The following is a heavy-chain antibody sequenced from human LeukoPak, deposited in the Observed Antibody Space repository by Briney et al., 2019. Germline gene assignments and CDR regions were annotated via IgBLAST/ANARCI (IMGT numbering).Heavy chain of an antibody. Sequence: PSETLSLTCAVSGGSISSGGYSWSWIRQPPGKGLEWIGYIYHSGSTYYNPSLKSQVTISVDRSKNQFSLKLSSVTAADTAVYYCARVDLSDAFDIWGQGTMVTVSS. CDR2: IYHSGST. V-gene: IGHV4-30-2*01. CDR3: ARVDLSDAFDI. CDR1: GGSISSGGYS. J-gene: IGHJ3*02.